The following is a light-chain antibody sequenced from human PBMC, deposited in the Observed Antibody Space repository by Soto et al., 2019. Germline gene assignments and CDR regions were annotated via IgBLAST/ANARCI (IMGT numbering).Light chain of an antibody. V-gene: IGLV2-14*01. CDR1: SSDVGGYNY. CDR2: DVS. CDR3: QSYDSSLSPQYV. J-gene: IGLJ1*01. Sequence: QSVLTQPASVSGSPGQSITISCTGTSSDVGGYNYVSWYQQHPGKAPKFMIYDVSNRPSGVSNRFSGSKSGNTASLAITGLQADDEADYYCQSYDSSLSPQYVFGTGTKVTVL.